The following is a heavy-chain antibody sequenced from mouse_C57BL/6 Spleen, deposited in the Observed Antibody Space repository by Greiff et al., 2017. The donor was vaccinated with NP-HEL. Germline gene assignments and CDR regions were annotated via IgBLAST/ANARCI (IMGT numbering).Heavy chain of an antibody. D-gene: IGHD2-10*02. CDR3: ARSGYVFPYWYFDV. CDR1: GYTFTSYW. J-gene: IGHJ1*03. CDR2: IHPNSGST. Sequence: VQLRQPGAELVKPGASVKLSCKASGYTFTSYWMHWVKQRPGQGLEWIGMIHPNSGSTNYNEKFKSKATLTVDKSSSTAYMQLSSLTSEDSAVYYCARSGYVFPYWYFDVWGTGTTVTVSS. V-gene: IGHV1-64*01.